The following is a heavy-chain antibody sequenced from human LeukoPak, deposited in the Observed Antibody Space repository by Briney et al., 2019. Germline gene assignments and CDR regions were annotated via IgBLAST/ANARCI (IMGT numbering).Heavy chain of an antibody. D-gene: IGHD3/OR15-3a*01. CDR3: ARGKDWSFDY. Sequence: GSLRLSCAASGFIFSDYSFNWVRQAPGKGLEWVSYIRGGDSISYAESVKGRFTISRDNAKNSLSLQMNSLRAEDTAIYYCARGKDWSFDYWGQGTLVTVSS. J-gene: IGHJ4*02. CDR2: IRGGDSI. V-gene: IGHV3-48*01. CDR1: GFIFSDYS.